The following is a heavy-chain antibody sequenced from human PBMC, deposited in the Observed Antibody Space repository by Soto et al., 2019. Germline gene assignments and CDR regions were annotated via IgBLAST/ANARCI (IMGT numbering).Heavy chain of an antibody. CDR2: IYYSGST. J-gene: IGHJ6*03. V-gene: IGHV4-59*01. CDR1: GGSISSYY. Sequence: PSETLSLTCTVSGGSISSYYWSWIRQPPGKGLEWIGYIYYSGSTNYNPSLKSRVTISVDTSKNQFSLKLSSVTAADTAVYYCARVKRITIFGVVSYYSYYMDVWGKGTTVTVSS. CDR3: ARVKRITIFGVVSYYSYYMDV. D-gene: IGHD3-3*01.